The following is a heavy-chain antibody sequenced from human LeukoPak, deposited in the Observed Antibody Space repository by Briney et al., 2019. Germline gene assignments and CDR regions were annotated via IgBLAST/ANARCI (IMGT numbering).Heavy chain of an antibody. J-gene: IGHJ4*02. CDR1: GXTFTSSA. Sequence: GGSLRLSCAASGXTFTSSAMSWVRQAPGKGLEWLSTINGDDYSTYYADSVKGRFTFSRDSSKNTLYLQMYSLRTDDTAIYYCAKANPTPRGVNFDYWGQGTLVTVSS. D-gene: IGHD3-10*01. CDR3: AKANPTPRGVNFDY. CDR2: INGDDYST. V-gene: IGHV3-23*01.